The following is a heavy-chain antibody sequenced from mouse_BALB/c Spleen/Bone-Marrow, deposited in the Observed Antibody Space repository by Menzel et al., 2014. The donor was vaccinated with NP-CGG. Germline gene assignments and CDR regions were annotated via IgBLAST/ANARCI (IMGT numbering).Heavy chain of an antibody. CDR2: IRSGGSYT. CDR3: ARPYDFGAWFAY. CDR1: GFTFSSYG. Sequence: EVQRVESGGDVVKPGGSLKLSCAASGFTFSSYGMSWVRQTPDKRLEWVATIRSGGSYTYYPDSVKGRFTISRDNAKNTLYLQMSSLKSEDTAMYYCARPYDFGAWFAYWGQGTLVTVSA. J-gene: IGHJ3*01. V-gene: IGHV5-6*01. D-gene: IGHD2-4*01.